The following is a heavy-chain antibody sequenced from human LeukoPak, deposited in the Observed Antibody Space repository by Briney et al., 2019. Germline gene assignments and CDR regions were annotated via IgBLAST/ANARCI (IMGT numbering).Heavy chain of an antibody. Sequence: SETLSLTCTVSGGSISSYYWSWIRQPPGKGLEWIGYIYYSGSTNYNPSLKSRVTISVDTSKNQFSLKLSSVTAADTAVYYCARDWTSYYDFRSGYPQTNWFDPWGQGTLVTVSP. CDR1: GGSISSYY. D-gene: IGHD3-3*01. J-gene: IGHJ5*02. CDR3: ARDWTSYYDFRSGYPQTNWFDP. V-gene: IGHV4-59*01. CDR2: IYYSGST.